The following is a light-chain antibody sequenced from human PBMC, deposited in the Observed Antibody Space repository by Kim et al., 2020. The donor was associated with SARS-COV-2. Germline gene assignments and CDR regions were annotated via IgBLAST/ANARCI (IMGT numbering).Light chain of an antibody. V-gene: IGLV3-1*01. CDR2: QDS. Sequence: SYKLTQPPSVSVSPGQTASITCSGDKLGEKYACWYQQKPGQSPVLVIYQDSKRPSGIPERFSGSNSGNTATLTISGTQAMDEADYYCQAWDSSTWVFGGG. CDR3: QAWDSSTWV. J-gene: IGLJ3*02. CDR1: KLGEKY.